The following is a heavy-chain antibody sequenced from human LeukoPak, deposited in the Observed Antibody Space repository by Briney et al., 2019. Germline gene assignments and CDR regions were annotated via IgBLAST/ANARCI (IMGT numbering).Heavy chain of an antibody. CDR3: ARRTRISWFDP. CDR1: GYTFTDSY. Sequence: ASVKVSCKASGYTFTDSYIHWVRQAPGQGLEWMGWINPNSGGTNYAQKFQGRVTMTRDTSISTAYMELSRLRSDDTAVYYCARRTRISWFDPWGQGTLVTVSS. CDR2: INPNSGGT. D-gene: IGHD3-3*02. V-gene: IGHV1-2*02. J-gene: IGHJ5*02.